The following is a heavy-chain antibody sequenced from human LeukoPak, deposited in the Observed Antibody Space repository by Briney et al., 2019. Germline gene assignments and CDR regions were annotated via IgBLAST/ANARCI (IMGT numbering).Heavy chain of an antibody. CDR1: GYTLTEVS. Sequence: VASVKVSCKVSGYTLTEVSMHWVRQARGKGLEWMGGFDPGDGETIYAQKFQGRVTMTEDTSTDTAYMELSSLRSEDTAVYYCARAGYSSGWYVYWGQGTLVTVSS. CDR2: FDPGDGET. CDR3: ARAGYSSGWYVY. J-gene: IGHJ4*02. D-gene: IGHD6-19*01. V-gene: IGHV1-24*01.